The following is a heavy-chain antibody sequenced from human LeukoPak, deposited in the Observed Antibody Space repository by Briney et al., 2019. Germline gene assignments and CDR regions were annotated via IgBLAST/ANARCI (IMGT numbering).Heavy chain of an antibody. J-gene: IGHJ4*02. D-gene: IGHD3-22*01. V-gene: IGHV3-21*01. Sequence: GGSLRLSCAASGFSFSTYSMNWVRQAPGKGLEWVSSISSDSDYIYYADLVKGRFTISRDNANNSLYLQMSSLRAEDTAVYYCARLSLSKVYDSSGYFSKVLDSWGQGTLVTVSS. CDR3: ARLSLSKVYDSSGYFSKVLDS. CDR1: GFSFSTYS. CDR2: ISSDSDYI.